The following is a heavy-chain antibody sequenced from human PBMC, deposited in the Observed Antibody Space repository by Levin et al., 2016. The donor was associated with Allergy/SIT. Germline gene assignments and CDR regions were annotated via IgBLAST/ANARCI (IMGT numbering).Heavy chain of an antibody. V-gene: IGHV1-18*01. CDR2: ISVHSGHL. D-gene: IGHD4-17*01. CDR1: GYNFVNYG. J-gene: IGHJ1*01. CDR3: ARDRTDYGAPQADF. Sequence: ASVKVSCKTSGYNFVNYGITWVRQAPGQGLEWVGGISVHSGHLNYAQQFHNRLTIRADTSTTTATMELRSLTSDDTAVYYCARDRTDYGAPQADFWGQGTLVTVTS.